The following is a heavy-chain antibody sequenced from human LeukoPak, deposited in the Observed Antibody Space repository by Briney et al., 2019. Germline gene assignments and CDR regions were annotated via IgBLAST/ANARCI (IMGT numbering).Heavy chain of an antibody. CDR1: GFSFSSDS. CDR2: ISSSSTR. CDR3: ARVHLWYGDYGFLDI. J-gene: IGHJ3*02. D-gene: IGHD4-17*01. V-gene: IGHV3-48*04. Sequence: GGSLRLSCAASGFSFSSDSMNWVRLAPGKGLEWVSYISSSSTRYYADSVKGGFTISRDNAQNSLYLKMHRLRAEDTAIYYCARVHLWYGDYGFLDIWGQGTMVTVSS.